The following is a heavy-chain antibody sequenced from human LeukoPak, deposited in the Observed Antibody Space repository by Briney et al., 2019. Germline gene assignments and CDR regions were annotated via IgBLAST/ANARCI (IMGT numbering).Heavy chain of an antibody. CDR1: GFTFSSYG. J-gene: IGHJ6*02. V-gene: IGHV3-30*18. CDR3: AKDEEYSSGFYYYYYGMDV. CDR2: ISYDGSNK. D-gene: IGHD6-19*01. Sequence: GGSLRLSCAASGFTFSSYGMHWVRQAPGKGLEWVAVISYDGSNKYYADSVKGRFTTSRDNSKNTLYLQMNSLRAEDTAVYYCAKDEEYSSGFYYYYYGMDVWGQGTTVTVSS.